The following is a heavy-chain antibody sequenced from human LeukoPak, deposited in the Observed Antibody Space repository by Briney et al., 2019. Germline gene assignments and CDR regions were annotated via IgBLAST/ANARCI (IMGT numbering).Heavy chain of an antibody. CDR1: GFTFSSYS. CDR3: ARSGPYCSSTSCYWVYYYYGMDV. V-gene: IGHV3-21*01. Sequence: GGSLRLSCAASGFTFSSYSMNWVRQAPGKGLEWVSSISSSSSYIYYADSVKGRFTISRDNAENSLYLQMNSLRAEDTAVYYCARSGPYCSSTSCYWVYYYYGMDVWGQGTTVTVSS. CDR2: ISSSSSYI. D-gene: IGHD2-2*01. J-gene: IGHJ6*02.